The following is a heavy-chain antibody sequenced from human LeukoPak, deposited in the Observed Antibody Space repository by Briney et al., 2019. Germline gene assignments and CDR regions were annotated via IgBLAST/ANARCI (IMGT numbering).Heavy chain of an antibody. V-gene: IGHV3-30*03. J-gene: IGHJ6*02. CDR2: ISYDGSNK. D-gene: IGHD6-13*01. CDR1: GFTFSSYG. Sequence: GGSLRLSCAASGFTFSSYGMHWVRQAPGKGLEWVAVISYDGSNKYYADSVKGRFTISRDNSKNTLYLQMNSLRAEDTAVYYCARDGSSSWSRYYYGMDVWGQGTTVTVSS. CDR3: ARDGSSSWSRYYYGMDV.